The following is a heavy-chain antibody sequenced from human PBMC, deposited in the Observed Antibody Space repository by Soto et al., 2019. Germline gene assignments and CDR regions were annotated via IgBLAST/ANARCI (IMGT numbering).Heavy chain of an antibody. CDR1: GFTFSSYS. V-gene: IGHV3-21*01. CDR3: ASAAIAAALVY. CDR2: ISSSSSYI. Sequence: SCAASGFTFSSYSMNWVRQAPGKGLERVSSISSSSSYIYYADSMKGRFTIPRANPKTSLYLQLNSLTAEATAVSYCASAAIAAALVYWGQGTLVTVSS. D-gene: IGHD6-13*01. J-gene: IGHJ4*02.